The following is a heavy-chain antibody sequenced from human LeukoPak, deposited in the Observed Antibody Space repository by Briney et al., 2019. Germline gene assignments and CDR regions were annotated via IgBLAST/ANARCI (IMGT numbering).Heavy chain of an antibody. V-gene: IGHV1-2*02. CDR1: GYTFTGYY. Sequence: VASVKVSCKASGYTFTGYYMHWVRQAPGHGLEWMGWINPNSGGTNYAQKFQGRVTMTRDTSISTAYMELSRLRSDDTAVYYCARDSGRITMIVVVARDFDYWGQGTLVTVSS. D-gene: IGHD3-22*01. CDR2: INPNSGGT. CDR3: ARDSGRITMIVVVARDFDY. J-gene: IGHJ4*02.